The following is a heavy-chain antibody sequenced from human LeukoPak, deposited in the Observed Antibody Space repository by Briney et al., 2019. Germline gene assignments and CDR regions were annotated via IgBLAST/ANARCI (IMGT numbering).Heavy chain of an antibody. CDR1: GVTLSPYG. V-gene: IGHV3-30*18. Sequence: GMSLRLSCAASGVTLSPYGMHWVRQAPGKGLEWVAVISYEGGTQHYADTVKGRFIISRDNPRNTLYLQMNILRTEDTAVYYCAKEGTPQVSTWYDLWGQGTQVIVSS. CDR3: AKEGTPQVSTWYDL. CDR2: ISYEGGTQ. D-gene: IGHD3-10*01. J-gene: IGHJ5*02.